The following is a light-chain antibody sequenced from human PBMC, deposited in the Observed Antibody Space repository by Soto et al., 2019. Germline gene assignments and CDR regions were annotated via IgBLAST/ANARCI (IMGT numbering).Light chain of an antibody. CDR3: GTWDSCLSAVV. Sequence: QSVLTQPPSVSAAPGQKVTISCSGSSSNIGNNYVSWYQQLPGTAPKLLIYDNNKRPSGIPDRFSGSKSGTSATLGITGLQTGDEADYYCGTWDSCLSAVVFGTGTKLTVL. CDR2: DNN. CDR1: SSNIGNNY. V-gene: IGLV1-51*01. J-gene: IGLJ1*01.